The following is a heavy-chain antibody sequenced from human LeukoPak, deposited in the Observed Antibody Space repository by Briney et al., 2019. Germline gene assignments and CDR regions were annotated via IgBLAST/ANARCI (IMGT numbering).Heavy chain of an antibody. J-gene: IGHJ4*02. CDR3: ARAAYSSSEHFDY. V-gene: IGHV4-59*12. CDR2: IYYTGDT. Sequence: SSETLSLTCIVSGGSISNYYWSWIRQPPGKGLEWIGYIYYTGDTNYNPSLKSRVTISLDTSKNQFSLKLSSVTAADTAVYYCARAAYSSSEHFDYWGQGTLVTVSS. CDR1: GGSISNYY. D-gene: IGHD6-6*01.